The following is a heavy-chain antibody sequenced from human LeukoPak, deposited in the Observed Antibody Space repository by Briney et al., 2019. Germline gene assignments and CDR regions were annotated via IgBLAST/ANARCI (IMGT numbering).Heavy chain of an antibody. Sequence: SETLSLTCTVSGYSITSGYYWGWIRQPPGKGLEWIGSIHHSGNTYYNPSLTSRVTISVDTSKNQFSLKLSSATAADTAVYYCASGSEWAYFDYWGQGTLVTVSS. CDR3: ASGSEWAYFDY. CDR2: IHHSGNT. V-gene: IGHV4-38-2*02. D-gene: IGHD3-10*01. CDR1: GYSITSGYY. J-gene: IGHJ4*02.